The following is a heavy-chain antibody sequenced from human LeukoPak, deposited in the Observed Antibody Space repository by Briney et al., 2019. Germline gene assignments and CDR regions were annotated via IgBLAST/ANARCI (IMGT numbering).Heavy chain of an antibody. Sequence: GGSLRLSCAASGFTFSSYAMHWVRQAPGKGLEWVAVISYDGSNKYYADSVKGRFTISRDNSKNTLYLQMNSLRTEDTALYYCANTVGVTAFLAYWGQGTLVTVSS. J-gene: IGHJ4*02. CDR2: ISYDGSNK. CDR3: ANTVGVTAFLAY. CDR1: GFTFSSYA. D-gene: IGHD2-21*02. V-gene: IGHV3-30*04.